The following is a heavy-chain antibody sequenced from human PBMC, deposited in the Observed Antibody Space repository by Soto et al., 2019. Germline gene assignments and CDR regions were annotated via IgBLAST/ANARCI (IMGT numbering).Heavy chain of an antibody. V-gene: IGHV1-46*01. CDR3: ARGPPDYSSGYSNALDI. D-gene: IGHD3-22*01. CDR1: GYTLTNYF. J-gene: IGHJ3*02. CDR2: LNPSSGAT. Sequence: QVQLVQSGAEVTKPGASVKISCEASGYTLTNYFIHWVRQAPGQGLEWMGILNPSSGATTYAQKFQGRVTMTRDTSTSTVYMELSSLRSEDTAMYYCARGPPDYSSGYSNALDIWGQGTMVTVSS.